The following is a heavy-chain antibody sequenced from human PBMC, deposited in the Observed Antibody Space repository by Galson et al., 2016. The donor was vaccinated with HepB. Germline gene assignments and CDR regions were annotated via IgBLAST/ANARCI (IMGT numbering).Heavy chain of an antibody. CDR3: ARARPHLWFGGPIDP. V-gene: IGHV4-30-2*01. Sequence: TLSLTCDVSGASISSGGYSWSWIRQPPGKGLEWIGYIYHSGRTHYSPSLESRVTISVDVPKNRFSLTVRSVTAADTAMYYCARARPHLWFGGPIDPWGQGILVIVST. J-gene: IGHJ5*02. D-gene: IGHD3-10*01. CDR1: GASISSGGYS. CDR2: IYHSGRT.